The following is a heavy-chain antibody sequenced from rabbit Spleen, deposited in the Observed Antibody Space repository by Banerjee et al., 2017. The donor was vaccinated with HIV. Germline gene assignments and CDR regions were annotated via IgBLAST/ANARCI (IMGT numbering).Heavy chain of an antibody. CDR1: GFSFSSGYY. D-gene: IGHD1-1*01. V-gene: IGHV1S40*01. J-gene: IGHJ6*01. Sequence: QSLEESGGDLVKPGASLTLTCTASGFSFSSGYYMCWVRQAPGKGLEWIACIYIGSGGPTYYASWAKGRFTISKTSSTTVTLQMTSLTAADTATYFCARDTSSSFSSYGMDLWGPGTLVTVS. CDR3: ARDTSSSFSSYGMDL. CDR2: IYIGSGGPT.